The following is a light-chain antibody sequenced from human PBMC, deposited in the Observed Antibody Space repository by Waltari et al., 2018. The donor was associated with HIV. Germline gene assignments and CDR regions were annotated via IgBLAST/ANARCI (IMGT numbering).Light chain of an antibody. J-gene: IGLJ1*01. CDR1: KLGDKY. CDR2: QDS. Sequence: SYELTQPHSVSVYPGQTASITCSGDKLGDKYACWYQQKPGQSPVLVIYQDSKRPSGIPERFSGSNSGNTATLTISGTQAMDEADYYCQAWDSSTGVFGTGTKVTVL. CDR3: QAWDSSTGV. V-gene: IGLV3-1*01.